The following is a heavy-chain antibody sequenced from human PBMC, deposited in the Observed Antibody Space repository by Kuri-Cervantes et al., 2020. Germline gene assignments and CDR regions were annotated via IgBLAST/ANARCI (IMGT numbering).Heavy chain of an antibody. D-gene: IGHD3-10*01. Sequence: SETLSLTCAVYGGSFSGYYWSWIRQPPGKGLEWIGEINHSGSTNYNPSLKSRVTISVDTSKNQFSLKLSSVTAADTAVYYCARVDRAMRVRGGNGGYWGQGTLVTVSS. J-gene: IGHJ4*02. CDR1: GGSFSGYY. CDR2: INHSGST. V-gene: IGHV4-34*01. CDR3: ARVDRAMRVRGGNGGY.